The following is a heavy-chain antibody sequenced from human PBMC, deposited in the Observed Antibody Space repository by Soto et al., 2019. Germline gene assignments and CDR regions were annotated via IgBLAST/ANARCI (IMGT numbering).Heavy chain of an antibody. Sequence: GGSLRLSCAASGFTFSSYAMSWVRQAPGKGLEWVSAISGSGGSTYYADSVKGRFTISRDNSKNTLYLQMNSLRAEDTAVYYCAKDRRSSIVVVPAAMTTLSGFDYWGQGTLVTVSS. CDR3: AKDRRSSIVVVPAAMTTLSGFDY. D-gene: IGHD2-2*01. J-gene: IGHJ4*02. CDR2: ISGSGGST. CDR1: GFTFSSYA. V-gene: IGHV3-23*01.